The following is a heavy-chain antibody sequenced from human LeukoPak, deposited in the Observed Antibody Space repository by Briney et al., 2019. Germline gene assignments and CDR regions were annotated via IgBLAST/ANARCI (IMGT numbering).Heavy chain of an antibody. CDR2: ISYTGST. CDR3: ATYRTSFIYWYFDL. D-gene: IGHD2-2*01. J-gene: IGHJ2*01. CDR1: GASIRSSY. Sequence: SETLSLTCTVSGASIRSSYWSWIRQPPGKGLEWIGYISYTGSTNYNPSLKSRVSLSVDTSKNQFSLGLSSVTAADTAVYYCATYRTSFIYWYFDLWGRGTLVTVSS. V-gene: IGHV4-59*01.